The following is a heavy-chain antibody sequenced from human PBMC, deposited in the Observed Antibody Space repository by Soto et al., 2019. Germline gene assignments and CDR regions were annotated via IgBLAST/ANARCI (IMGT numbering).Heavy chain of an antibody. CDR3: ARGKGMEENYYYYGMDV. CDR1: GYSFSTHA. CDR2: INGGNGNT. Sequence: ASVKVSCKASGYSFSTHAMHWVCQAPGQGLEWMGWINGGNGNTKYSQKFRDRVTITRDTSASTGYMELSSLRSEDTAVYYCARGKGMEENYYYYGMDVWGQGTTVTVSS. D-gene: IGHD1-1*01. J-gene: IGHJ6*02. V-gene: IGHV1-3*01.